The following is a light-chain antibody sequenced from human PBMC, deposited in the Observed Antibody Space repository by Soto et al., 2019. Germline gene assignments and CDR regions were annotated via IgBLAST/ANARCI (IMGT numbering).Light chain of an antibody. Sequence: QSALAQPASVSGSPGQSITISCTGTSSDVGGYNYVSWYQQHPGKAPKLRIYEVSNRPSGVSNRFSGSKSGNTASLTISGLQAEDEADYYCSSYTSSSTLNVFGTGTKVTGL. V-gene: IGLV2-14*01. J-gene: IGLJ1*01. CDR1: SSDVGGYNY. CDR3: SSYTSSSTLNV. CDR2: EVS.